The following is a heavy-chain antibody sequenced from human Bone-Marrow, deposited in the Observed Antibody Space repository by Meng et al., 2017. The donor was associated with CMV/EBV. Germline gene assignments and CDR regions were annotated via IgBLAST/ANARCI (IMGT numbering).Heavy chain of an antibody. CDR2: INPSGGST. Sequence: ASVKVSCKASGYTFTSYYMHWVRQAPGQGLEWMGLINPSGGSTSYAQKFQGRVTMTRDTSTSTVYMELSSLRTEDASVYYCALGRYYGSGSYGAPYYCDYWGQGTLVTVSS. J-gene: IGHJ4*02. CDR3: ALGRYYGSGSYGAPYYCDY. D-gene: IGHD3-10*01. V-gene: IGHV1-46*01. CDR1: GYTFTSYY.